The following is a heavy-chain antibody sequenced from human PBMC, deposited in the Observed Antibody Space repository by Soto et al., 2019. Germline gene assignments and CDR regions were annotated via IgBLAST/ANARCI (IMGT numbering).Heavy chain of an antibody. CDR2: IIPTLGET. CDR1: GGNLRTYS. D-gene: IGHD5-18*01. Sequence: QVQLVQSGAEVKQPGSSVKVSCKSSGGNLRTYSITWVRQAPGQGLEWMGRIIPTLGETTSAEKFQGRATIHANRSTNTSYMELSSLRSEDTAVDFCAREEGLGYIDYWGQGTLVTVSS. V-gene: IGHV1-69*08. CDR3: AREEGLGYIDY. J-gene: IGHJ4*02.